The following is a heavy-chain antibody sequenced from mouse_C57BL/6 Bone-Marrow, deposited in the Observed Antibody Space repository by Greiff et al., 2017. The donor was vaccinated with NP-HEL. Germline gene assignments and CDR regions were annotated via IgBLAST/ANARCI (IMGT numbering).Heavy chain of an antibody. CDR2: ITHSGVT. D-gene: IGHD2-4*01. Sequence: VKLMESGPGLVKPSQSLFLTCSITGFPIPSGYYWIWIRQSPGKPLEWMGYITHSGVTFYNPSLQSPISITRETSKNQFFLQLNSVTTEDTAMYYCAGDSYYDYDDGRLLDYWGQGTTLTVSS. CDR3: AGDSYYDYDDGRLLDY. J-gene: IGHJ2*01. CDR1: GFPIPSGYY. V-gene: IGHV12-3*01.